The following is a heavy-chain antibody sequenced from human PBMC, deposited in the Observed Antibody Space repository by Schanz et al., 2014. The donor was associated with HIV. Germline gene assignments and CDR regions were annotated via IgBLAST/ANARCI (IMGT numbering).Heavy chain of an antibody. Sequence: EVQVLESGGGLVQPGRSLRLSCAASGFIFNNYAMNWVRQAPGKGLEWVSGITDNGADTYYADSVKGRFSISRDKSKNTLYLQMNSLRAEDTAVYYCALVGVWYYYGMDVWGHGTTVAVSS. CDR3: ALVGVWYYYGMDV. J-gene: IGHJ6*02. D-gene: IGHD2-8*01. CDR1: GFIFNNYA. CDR2: ITDNGADT. V-gene: IGHV3-23*01.